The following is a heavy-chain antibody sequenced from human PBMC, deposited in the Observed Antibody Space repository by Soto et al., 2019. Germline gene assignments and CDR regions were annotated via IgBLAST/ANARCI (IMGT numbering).Heavy chain of an antibody. CDR2: IYHSGIT. CDR1: GGSISSGGYS. J-gene: IGHJ5*02. Sequence: LSLTCAVSGGSISSGGYSWSWIRQPPGKGLEWIGYIYHSGITYYNPSLKSRVTISVDRSKNQFSLMLSSVTAADTAVYYCARVPSPWGQGTLFTVSS. V-gene: IGHV4-30-2*01. CDR3: ARVPSP.